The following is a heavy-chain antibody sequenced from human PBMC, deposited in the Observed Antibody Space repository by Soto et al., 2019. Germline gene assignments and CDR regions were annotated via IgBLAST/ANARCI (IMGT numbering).Heavy chain of an antibody. Sequence: GGSLRLSCAASGFTFDDYAMHWVRQAPGKGLEWVSGIGWNSGSIGYADSLKSRFTISRDNAKNSLYLQMNSLRAEDTALYYWAKDSVFWSGYGYYVMDVWGQGPTVTVSS. D-gene: IGHD3-3*01. V-gene: IGHV3-9*01. CDR3: AKDSVFWSGYGYYVMDV. CDR2: IGWNSGSI. CDR1: GFTFDDYA. J-gene: IGHJ6*02.